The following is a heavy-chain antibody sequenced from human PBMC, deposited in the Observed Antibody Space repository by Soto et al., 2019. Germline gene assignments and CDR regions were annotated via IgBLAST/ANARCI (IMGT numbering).Heavy chain of an antibody. D-gene: IGHD3-22*01. V-gene: IGHV1-69*01. CDR3: ARADSSGYYLGYYYYYGMDV. Sequence: QVQLVQSGAEVKKPGSSVKVSRKASGGTFSSYAISWVRQAPGQGLEWMGGIIPIFGTANYAQKFQGRVTITADESTSTAYMELSSLRSEDTAVYYCARADSSGYYLGYYYYYGMDVWGQGTTVTVSS. J-gene: IGHJ6*02. CDR1: GGTFSSYA. CDR2: IIPIFGTA.